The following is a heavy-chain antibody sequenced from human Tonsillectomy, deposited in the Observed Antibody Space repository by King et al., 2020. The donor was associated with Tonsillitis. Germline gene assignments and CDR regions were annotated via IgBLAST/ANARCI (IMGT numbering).Heavy chain of an antibody. D-gene: IGHD3-3*01. Sequence: VQLVESGGGLVQPGGSLRLSCAASGFTFSDHYMDWVRQAPGKGLEWVGRTRNKANSYTTEYAASVKGRFTISRDDSKNSLYLQMNSLKREDTAVYYCARVAYYDFWSGYLGGDGYYGMDVWGQGTTVIVSS. CDR3: ARVAYYDFWSGYLGGDGYYGMDV. CDR1: GFTFSDHY. J-gene: IGHJ6*02. V-gene: IGHV3-72*01. CDR2: TRNKANSYTT.